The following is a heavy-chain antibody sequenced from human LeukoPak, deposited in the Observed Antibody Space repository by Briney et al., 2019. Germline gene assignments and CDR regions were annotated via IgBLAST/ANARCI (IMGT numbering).Heavy chain of an antibody. CDR1: GFVFRNYA. J-gene: IGHJ4*02. CDR3: AKAVRSMVTGGGYFDS. D-gene: IGHD3-10*01. V-gene: IGHV3-23*01. CDR2: LSGGGESR. Sequence: PGGSLTLSCAASGFVFRNYAMSWARQAPGKGLEWVSSLSGGGESRYYADSVMGRFTIPRDNPKNTLCLQMNSLKAEDTAVYYCAKAVRSMVTGGGYFDSWGREPWSPSPQ.